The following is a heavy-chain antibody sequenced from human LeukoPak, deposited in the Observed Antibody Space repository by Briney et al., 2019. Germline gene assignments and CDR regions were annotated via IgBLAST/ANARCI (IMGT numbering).Heavy chain of an antibody. CDR3: ARMVDSSGPDIDY. D-gene: IGHD3-22*01. J-gene: IGHJ4*02. CDR1: RGTFSSYA. CDR2: IIPIFGIA. Sequence: SVKVSCKASRGTFSSYAISWVRQAPGQGLEWMGRIIPIFGIANYAQKFQGRVTITADKSTSTAYMELSSLRSEDTAVYYCARMVDSSGPDIDYWGQGTLVTVSS. V-gene: IGHV1-69*04.